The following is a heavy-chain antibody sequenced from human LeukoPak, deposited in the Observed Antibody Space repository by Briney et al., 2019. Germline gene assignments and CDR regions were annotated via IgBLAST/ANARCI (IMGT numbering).Heavy chain of an antibody. J-gene: IGHJ4*02. V-gene: IGHV3-23*01. D-gene: IGHD3-22*01. CDR3: AKGSYYDSSGSFYFDY. CDR2: ISGSGDNT. Sequence: GGSLRLSCAASGFTFSSYAMCWVRQAPGKGLEWVSGISGSGDNTYYADSVKGRFTISRDNSKNTLYVQVNSLGTEDTAAYYCAKGSYYDSSGSFYFDYWGQGTLVTVSS. CDR1: GFTFSSYA.